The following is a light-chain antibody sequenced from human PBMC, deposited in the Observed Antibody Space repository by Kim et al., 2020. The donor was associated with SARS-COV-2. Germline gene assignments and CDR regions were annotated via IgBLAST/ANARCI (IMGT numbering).Light chain of an antibody. CDR1: SNNVGNEG. J-gene: IGLJ3*02. V-gene: IGLV10-54*01. Sequence: QAGLTQPPSVSKGLRQTATLTCTGNSNNVGNEGVAWLQQHQGHPPKLLSCRNNNRPSGISERFSASRSGNTASLTITGLQPEDEADYYCSAWDSSLSAWVFGGGTQLT. CDR3: SAWDSSLSAWV. CDR2: RNN.